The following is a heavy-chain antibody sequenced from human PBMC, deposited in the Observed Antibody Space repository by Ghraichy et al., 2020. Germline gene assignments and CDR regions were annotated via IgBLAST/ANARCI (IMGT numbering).Heavy chain of an antibody. CDR2: INPNSGGT. CDR3: ARDDRIEIVGATIGIGVDY. V-gene: IGHV1-2*02. J-gene: IGHJ4*02. CDR1: GYTFTGYY. Sequence: ASVKVSCKASGYTFTGYYMHWVRQAPGQGLEWMGWINPNSGGTNYAQKFQGRVTMTRDTSISTAYMELSRLRSDDTAVYYCARDDRIEIVGATIGIGVDYWGQGTLVTVSS. D-gene: IGHD1-26*01.